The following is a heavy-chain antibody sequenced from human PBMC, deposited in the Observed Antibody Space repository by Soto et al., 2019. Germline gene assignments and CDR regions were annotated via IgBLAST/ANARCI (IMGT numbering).Heavy chain of an antibody. J-gene: IGHJ6*01. D-gene: IGHD6-19*01. CDR1: GCTFGSYG. CDR2: TSYDGSNK. CDR3: AKVSVSSGWHPSSRTSDYRYLLDF. V-gene: IGHV3-30*18. Sequence: PGGSLRLXCATCGCTFGSYGRHRVRQAPGKGLEWVAVTSYDGSNKYYADSVKGRFTISRDNSKNTVYLQMNSLRAEDTAVYYCAKVSVSSGWHPSSRTSDYRYLLDFWGQGSSDTVS.